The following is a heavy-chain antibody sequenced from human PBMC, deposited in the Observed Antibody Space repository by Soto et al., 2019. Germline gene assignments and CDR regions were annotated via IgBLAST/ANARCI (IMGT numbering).Heavy chain of an antibody. CDR1: GFTFSSYS. J-gene: IGHJ4*02. D-gene: IGHD6-6*01. CDR3: AKDRIAAPCFDY. CDR2: ISYDGNNN. Sequence: GGSLRLSCAASGFTFSSYSMSWVRQAPGKGLEWVALISYDGNNNYYTDSVKGRFTISRDNSKNTLYLQMNSLRAEDTAVYYCAKDRIAAPCFDYWGQGTLVTV. V-gene: IGHV3-30-3*01.